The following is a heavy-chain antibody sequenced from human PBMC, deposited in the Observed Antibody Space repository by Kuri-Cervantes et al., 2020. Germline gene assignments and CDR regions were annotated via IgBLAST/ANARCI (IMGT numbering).Heavy chain of an antibody. J-gene: IGHJ6*02. CDR2: ISWNSGSI. CDR3: AKGGFGEFKYYYYYYGMDV. Sequence: SLKISCAASGFTFDDYAMHWVRQAPGKGLEWVSGISWNSGSIGYADSVKGRFTIPRGNAKNSLYLQMNSLRAEDTALYYCAKGGFGEFKYYYYYYGMDVWGQGTTVTVSS. V-gene: IGHV3-9*01. CDR1: GFTFDDYA. D-gene: IGHD3-10*01.